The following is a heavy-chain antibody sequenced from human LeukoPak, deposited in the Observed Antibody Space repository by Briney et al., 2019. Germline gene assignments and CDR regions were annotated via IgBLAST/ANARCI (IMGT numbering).Heavy chain of an antibody. J-gene: IGHJ4*02. CDR1: GFTFSRYS. CDR3: AKNRRSSSFYYFDY. V-gene: IGHV3-30*02. CDR2: IGYDGSNK. Sequence: PGGSLRLSCAASGFTFSRYSMNWVRQAPGKGLEWVTFIGYDGSNKYYADSVKGRFTISRDNSKNTLYLQMNSLRAEDTAVYYCAKNRRSSSFYYFDYWGQGTLVTVSS. D-gene: IGHD3-3*02.